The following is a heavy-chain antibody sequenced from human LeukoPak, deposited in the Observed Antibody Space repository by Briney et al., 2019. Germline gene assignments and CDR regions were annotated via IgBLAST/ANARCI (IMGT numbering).Heavy chain of an antibody. V-gene: IGHV4-4*07. J-gene: IGHJ4*02. Sequence: SETLSLTCTVSSGSMNSYYWGWVRQPAGRGLEWIGRIYTTGKTDYDPPLKSRLTMSVHTSKRQFSLNLRSVSAADTAIYYCARHGYTASHYFLDYWSQGTLVTVSS. D-gene: IGHD3-16*01. CDR1: SGSMNSYY. CDR2: IYTTGKT. CDR3: ARHGYTASHYFLDY.